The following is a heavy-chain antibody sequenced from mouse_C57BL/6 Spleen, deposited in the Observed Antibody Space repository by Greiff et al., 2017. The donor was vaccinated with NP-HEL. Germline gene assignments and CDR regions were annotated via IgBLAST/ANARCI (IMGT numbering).Heavy chain of an antibody. Sequence: EVMLVESGGGLVKPGGSLKLSCAASGFTFSSYAMSWVRQTPEKRLEWVATISDGGSYTYYPDNVKGRFTISRDNAKNNLYLQMSHLKSEDTAMYYCARDQGIVTTPFDYWGQGTTLTVSS. D-gene: IGHD2-5*01. CDR3: ARDQGIVTTPFDY. CDR1: GFTFSSYA. V-gene: IGHV5-4*01. CDR2: ISDGGSYT. J-gene: IGHJ2*01.